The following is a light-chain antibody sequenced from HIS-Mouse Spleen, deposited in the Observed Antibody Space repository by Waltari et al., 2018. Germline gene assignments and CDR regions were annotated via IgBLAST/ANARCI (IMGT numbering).Light chain of an antibody. Sequence: QSALTQPRSVSGSPGQSVTISCTGTSSDVGGYNYVSWYQQHPGKAPNLMIYDGSKRPSGVPDRFSGSKSGNTASLPISGRQAEDEADYYCCSYAGSYTLVVGGGTKLTVL. V-gene: IGLV2-11*01. J-gene: IGLJ2*01. CDR1: SSDVGGYNY. CDR2: DGS. CDR3: CSYAGSYTLV.